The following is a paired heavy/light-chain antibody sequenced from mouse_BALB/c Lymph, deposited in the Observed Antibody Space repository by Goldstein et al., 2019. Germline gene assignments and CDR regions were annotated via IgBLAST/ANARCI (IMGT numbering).Heavy chain of an antibody. J-gene: IGHJ4*01. CDR1: GFTFSDYW. CDR3: TWNFAMDY. V-gene: IGHV6-7*02. Sequence: EVKLDETGGGLVQPGRPMKLSCVASGFTFSDYWMNWVRQSPEKGLEWVAQIRNKPYNYETYYSDSVKGRFTISRDDSKSSVYLQMNNLRAEDMGIYYCTWNFAMDYWGQGTSVTVSS. CDR2: IRNKPYNYET.
Light chain of an antibody. J-gene: IGKJ2*01. CDR3: SQSTHVPYT. CDR2: KVS. CDR1: QSLVHSNGNTY. Sequence: DVVMTQTPLSLPVSLGDQASISCRSSQSLVHSNGNTYLHWYLQKPGQSPKLLIYKVSNRFSGVPDRFSGSGSGTDFTLKISRVEAEDLGVYFCSQSTHVPYTFGGGTKLEIK. V-gene: IGKV1-110*01.